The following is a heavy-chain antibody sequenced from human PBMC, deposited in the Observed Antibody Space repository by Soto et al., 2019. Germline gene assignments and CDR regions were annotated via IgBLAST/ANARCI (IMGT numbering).Heavy chain of an antibody. V-gene: IGHV3-23*01. D-gene: IGHD3-22*01. CDR1: GFTFRSYA. Sequence: GGSLRLSCAASGFTFRSYAMSWVRQAPGKGLEWVSSISDGGANTYYADSVKGRFTISRDNSKNTLYLQMNSLRAEDTAVYYCAKGTYSYDSRYYFDYWGQGTLVTVSS. CDR3: AKGTYSYDSRYYFDY. CDR2: ISDGGANT. J-gene: IGHJ4*02.